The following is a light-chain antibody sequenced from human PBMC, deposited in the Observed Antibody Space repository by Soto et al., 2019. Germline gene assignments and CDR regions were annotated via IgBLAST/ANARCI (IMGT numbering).Light chain of an antibody. V-gene: IGKV2-28*01. J-gene: IGKJ1*01. CDR3: MQALQIRVE. CDR1: QSLLHSNGYNY. CDR2: LGS. Sequence: DSVMTQFPLSLSVTPGEPASISCRSSQSLLHSNGYNYVDWYVQKPGQSPQLLIYLGSNRASGVPARFSGSGSGTDFTLKISRVEAEDVGVYYCMQALQIRVEFGQGTKVEIK.